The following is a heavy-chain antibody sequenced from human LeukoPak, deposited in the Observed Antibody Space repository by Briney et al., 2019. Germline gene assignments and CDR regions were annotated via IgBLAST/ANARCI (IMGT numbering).Heavy chain of an antibody. CDR3: ARRRDSSDGKDFDY. D-gene: IGHD3-22*01. CDR1: GFTFSSYA. V-gene: IGHV3-23*01. CDR2: ISGSGGNT. Sequence: GGSLRLSCAASGFTFSSYAMSWVGHAPGKGLEGVSAISGSGGNTDCADSVKGRFTISRDNSKNTLYLQMISLRAEDTAVYYCARRRDSSDGKDFDYWGQGTLVTVSS. J-gene: IGHJ4*02.